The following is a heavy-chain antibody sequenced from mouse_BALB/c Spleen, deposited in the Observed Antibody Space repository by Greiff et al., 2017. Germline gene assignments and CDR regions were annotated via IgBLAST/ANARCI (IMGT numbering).Heavy chain of an antibody. J-gene: IGHJ3*01. CDR3: AKYGNYPWFAY. Sequence: EVQVVESGGGLVKPGGSLKLSCAASGFTFSSYAMSWVRQTPEKRLEWVASISSGGSTYYPDSVKGRFTISRDNARNILYLQMSSLRSEDTAMYYCAKYGNYPWFAYWGQGTLVTVSA. CDR2: ISSGGST. D-gene: IGHD2-10*02. CDR1: GFTFSSYA. V-gene: IGHV5-6-5*01.